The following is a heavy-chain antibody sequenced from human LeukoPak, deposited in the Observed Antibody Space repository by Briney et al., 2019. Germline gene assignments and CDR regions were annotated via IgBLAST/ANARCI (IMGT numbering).Heavy chain of an antibody. CDR3: ANLAGYSGEPRGFDY. Sequence: PGGSLRLSCAASGFTFSSYGMHWVRQAPGKGLDWVAVISYDGSNKYYADSVKGRFTISRDNSKNTLYLQMNSLRAEDTAVYYCANLAGYSGEPRGFDYWGQGTLVTVSS. D-gene: IGHD5-12*01. J-gene: IGHJ4*02. V-gene: IGHV3-30*18. CDR2: ISYDGSNK. CDR1: GFTFSSYG.